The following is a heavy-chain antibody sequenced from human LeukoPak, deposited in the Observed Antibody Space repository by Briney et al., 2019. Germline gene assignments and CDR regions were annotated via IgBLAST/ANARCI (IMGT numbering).Heavy chain of an antibody. CDR2: INKDGSVT. D-gene: IGHD1-26*01. Sequence: PGGSLRLSCAASGFXFSSSWIHWVRQAPGKGLVWVSRINKDGSVTDYAESVKGRFSISRDNAKNTLYLQMNSLRVVDTAIYYCVKVRGRARVGYFDYWGQGTLVTVSS. CDR3: VKVRGRARVGYFDY. J-gene: IGHJ4*02. V-gene: IGHV3-74*01. CDR1: GFXFSSSW.